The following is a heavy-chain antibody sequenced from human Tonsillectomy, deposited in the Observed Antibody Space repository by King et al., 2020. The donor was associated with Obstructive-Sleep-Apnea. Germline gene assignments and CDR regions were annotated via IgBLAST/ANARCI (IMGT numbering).Heavy chain of an antibody. CDR2: INTGGGTT. CDR3: AKRVDTAMVFDY. D-gene: IGHD5-18*01. Sequence: VQLVESGGGLVQPGGSLRLSCAASGFTFSNYAMSWVRQAPGKVLEWVSAINTGGGTTYYADSVKGRFTISRDNSKNTLYLQMNSLRAEDTAVYYCAKRVDTAMVFDYWGQGTLVTVSS. J-gene: IGHJ4*02. V-gene: IGHV3-23*04. CDR1: GFTFSNYA.